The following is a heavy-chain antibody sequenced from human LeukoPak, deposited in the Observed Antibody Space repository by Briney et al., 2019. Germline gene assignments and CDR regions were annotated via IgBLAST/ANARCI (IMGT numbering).Heavy chain of an antibody. CDR1: GYTFTGQY. Sequence: ASVKVSCKASGYTFTGQYMHWVRQAPGQGLEWMGRINADSGDTNYAQKFQGRVTMTRDTSISTAYMELSSLRFDDTAVYYCARGWNSSPRDFWGRGTLVTVSS. CDR2: INADSGDT. D-gene: IGHD1/OR15-1a*01. CDR3: ARGWNSSPRDF. V-gene: IGHV1-2*02. J-gene: IGHJ4*02.